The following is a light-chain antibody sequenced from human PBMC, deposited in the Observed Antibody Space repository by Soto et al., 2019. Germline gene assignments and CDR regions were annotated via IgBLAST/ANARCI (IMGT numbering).Light chain of an antibody. CDR3: QQYYNYPLT. Sequence: AIAVSPSPSSLSASTGDRVTITCRASQGISSYLAWYQQKPGKAPKLLIYAASTLQSGVPSRFSGSGSGTDFTLTISSLQPEDFATYYCQQYYNYPLTFGQGTKVDI. V-gene: IGKV1-8*01. CDR2: AAS. CDR1: QGISSY. J-gene: IGKJ4*01.